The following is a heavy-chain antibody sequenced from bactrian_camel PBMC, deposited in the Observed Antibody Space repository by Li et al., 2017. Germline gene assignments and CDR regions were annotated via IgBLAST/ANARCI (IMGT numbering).Heavy chain of an antibody. D-gene: IGHD3*01. J-gene: IGHJ4*01. CDR3: AAAIGWYCSYVWDRYNY. Sequence: HVQLVESGGGSVQPGGSMRLACTMTGYTYSAGCMGWFRQAPGQEREGVAAIYTSNEKTYYSDSVKGRFTVYKEDDENILYLRMDSLKPEDSAMYYCAAAIGWYCSYVWDRYNYWGQGTQVTV. CDR2: IYTSNEKT. CDR1: GYTYSAGC. V-gene: IGHV3S1*01.